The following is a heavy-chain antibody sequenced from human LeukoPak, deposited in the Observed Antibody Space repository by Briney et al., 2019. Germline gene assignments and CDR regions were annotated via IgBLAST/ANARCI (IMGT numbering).Heavy chain of an antibody. CDR2: ISAYNGNT. V-gene: IGHV1-18*01. CDR3: ARDPPVWYYYDSSGYFDWFDP. D-gene: IGHD3-22*01. Sequence: GASVKVSCKASGYTFTSYGISWVRQAPGQGLEWMGWISAYNGNTNYAQKLQGRVTMTTDTSTSTAYMELRSLRSDDTAVYYCARDPPVWYYYDSSGYFDWFDPWGQGTLVTVSS. CDR1: GYTFTSYG. J-gene: IGHJ5*02.